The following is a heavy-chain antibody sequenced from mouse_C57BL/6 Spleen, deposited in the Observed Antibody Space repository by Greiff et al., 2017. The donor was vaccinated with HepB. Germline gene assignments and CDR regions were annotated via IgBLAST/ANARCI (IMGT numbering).Heavy chain of an antibody. Sequence: QVQLQQPGADLVRPGSSVKLSCKASGYTFTSYWMHWVKQRPIQGLEWIGNIDPSDSETHYNQKLKDKATLTIDKSSSTAYMRLSSLTSEDSAVYYCARGGRPLRLREFDYWGQGTTLTVSS. CDR2: IDPSDSET. J-gene: IGHJ2*01. CDR3: ARGGRPLRLREFDY. D-gene: IGHD3-2*02. V-gene: IGHV1-52*01. CDR1: GYTFTSYW.